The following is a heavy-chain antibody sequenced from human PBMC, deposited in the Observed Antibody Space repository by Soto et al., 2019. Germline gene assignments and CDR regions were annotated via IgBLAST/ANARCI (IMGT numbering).Heavy chain of an antibody. CDR1: GCSISSYY. V-gene: IGHV4-59*13. CDR2: IYYSGST. D-gene: IGHD2-8*01. CDR3: ARVYAYYFDY. Sequence: SETLSLTCTVSGCSISSYYWSWIRQPPGKGLEWIGYIYYSGSTNYNPSLKSRVTISVDTSKNQFSLKLSSVTAADTAVYYCARVYAYYFDYWGQGTLVTVS. J-gene: IGHJ4*02.